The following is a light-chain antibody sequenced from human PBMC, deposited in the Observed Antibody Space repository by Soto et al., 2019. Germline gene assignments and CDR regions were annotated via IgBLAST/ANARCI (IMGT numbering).Light chain of an antibody. J-gene: IGKJ4*01. CDR3: QQYYSSPLT. CDR1: QGISSY. Sequence: AIRMTQSPSSFSASTGDRVTITCRASQGISSYLAWYQQKPGKAPKLLIYAASTLQSGVPSRFSGSGSGTDFTPTISGLQSEDFATYYGQQYYSSPLTFGGGTKVEIK. V-gene: IGKV1-8*01. CDR2: AAS.